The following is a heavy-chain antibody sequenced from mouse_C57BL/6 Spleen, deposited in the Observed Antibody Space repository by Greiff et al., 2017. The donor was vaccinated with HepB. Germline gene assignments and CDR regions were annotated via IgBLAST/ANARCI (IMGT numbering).Heavy chain of an antibody. J-gene: IGHJ4*01. CDR2: IRSKSSNYAT. Sequence: VQLKESGGGLVQPKGSLKLSCAASGFTFNTYAMHWVRQAPGKGLEWVARIRSKSSNYATYYADSVKDRFTISRDDSQSMLYLQMNNLKTEDTAMYYCVREGVTTVVADAMDYWGQGTSVTVSS. CDR3: VREGVTTVVADAMDY. D-gene: IGHD1-1*01. V-gene: IGHV10-3*01. CDR1: GFTFNTYA.